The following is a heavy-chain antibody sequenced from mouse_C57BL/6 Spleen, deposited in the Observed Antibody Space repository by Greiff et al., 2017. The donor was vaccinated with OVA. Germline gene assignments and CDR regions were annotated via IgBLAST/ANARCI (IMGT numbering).Heavy chain of an antibody. CDR1: GFTFSSYG. V-gene: IGHV5-6*01. J-gene: IGHJ4*01. Sequence: EVQLVESGGDLVKPGGSLKLSCAASGFTFSSYGMSWVRQTPDKRLEWVATISSGGSYTYYPDSVKGRFTISRDNAKNTLYLQMSSLKSEDTAMYYCARRDDEGAMDYWGQGTSVTVSS. CDR3: ARRDDEGAMDY. CDR2: ISSGGSYT. D-gene: IGHD2-12*01.